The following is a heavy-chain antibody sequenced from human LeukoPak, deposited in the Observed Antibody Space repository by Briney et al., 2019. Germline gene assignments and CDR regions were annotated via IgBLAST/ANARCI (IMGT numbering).Heavy chain of an antibody. CDR3: AREELWFGELLEPYFDY. Sequence: GGSLRLSCAASGFTFSSYAMHWVRQAPGKGLEYVSVISSNGGSTYYANSVKGRFTISRDNSKNTLYLQMGSLRAEDMAVYYCAREELWFGELLEPYFDYWGQGTLVTVSS. J-gene: IGHJ4*02. CDR2: ISSNGGST. V-gene: IGHV3-64*01. D-gene: IGHD3-10*01. CDR1: GFTFSSYA.